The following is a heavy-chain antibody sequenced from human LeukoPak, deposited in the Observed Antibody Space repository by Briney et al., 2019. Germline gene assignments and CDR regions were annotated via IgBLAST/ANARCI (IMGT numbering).Heavy chain of an antibody. Sequence: SETLSLTCTVSGGSISSGSYYWSWIRQPAGKGLERIGRIYTSGSTNYNPSLKSRVTISVDTSKNQFSLKLSSVTAADTAVYYCARDPSPTTPWYQLYYYYGMDVWGQGTTVTVSS. D-gene: IGHD2-2*01. CDR1: GGSISSGSYY. J-gene: IGHJ6*02. CDR2: IYTSGST. CDR3: ARDPSPTTPWYQLYYYYGMDV. V-gene: IGHV4-61*02.